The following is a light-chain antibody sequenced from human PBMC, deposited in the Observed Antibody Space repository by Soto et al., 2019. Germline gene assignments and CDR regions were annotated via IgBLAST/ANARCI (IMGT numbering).Light chain of an antibody. Sequence: QLVLTQSSSASASLGSSVKLTCTLNSGHSTYIIAWHQHQPGKAPRYLMKLEGSGSYNKGSGVPDRFSGSSSGADRYLTISNLRSEDEAAYYCETWDRDTRVFGGGTKLTVL. CDR3: ETWDRDTRV. CDR1: SGHSTYI. J-gene: IGLJ2*01. CDR2: LEGSGSY. V-gene: IGLV4-60*03.